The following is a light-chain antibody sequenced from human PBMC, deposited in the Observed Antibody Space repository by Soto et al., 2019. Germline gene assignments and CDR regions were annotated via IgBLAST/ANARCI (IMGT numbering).Light chain of an antibody. CDR1: QIVSSSY. J-gene: IGKJ1*01. V-gene: IGKV3-20*01. Sequence: EIVVTQSPGTLSLSPGERATLSCRVSQIVSSSYLAWYQQKPGQAPRLLIYGASSRATGIPDRFSGSGSGTDFTLTISRLEPVDFAVYYCQQYGSSRTFGQGTKVEIK. CDR2: GAS. CDR3: QQYGSSRT.